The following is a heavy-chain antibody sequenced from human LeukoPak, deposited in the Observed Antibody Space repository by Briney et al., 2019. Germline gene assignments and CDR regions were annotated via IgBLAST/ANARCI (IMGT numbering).Heavy chain of an antibody. CDR1: GGSVSSGSYD. Sequence: SETLSLTCTVSGGSVSSGSYDWSWIRQSPGMGLEWIGYIYYSGSTNYNPSLKSRVTISVDTSKNQFSLKLTSVTAADTAVYYCARDLSRTWFDPWGQGTLVTVSS. J-gene: IGHJ5*02. V-gene: IGHV4-61*01. CDR3: ARDLSRTWFDP. CDR2: IYYSGST.